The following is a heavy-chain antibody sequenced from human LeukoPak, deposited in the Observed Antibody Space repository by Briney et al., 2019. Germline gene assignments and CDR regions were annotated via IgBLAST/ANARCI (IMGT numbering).Heavy chain of an antibody. D-gene: IGHD5-18*01. CDR2: IYTSGST. J-gene: IGHJ4*02. CDR1: GGSISSYY. V-gene: IGHV4-4*09. Sequence: SETLSLTCTVSGGSISSYYWSWIRQPPGKGLEWIGYIYTSGSTNYNPSLKSRVTISVDTSKNQFSLKLSSVTAADTAVYYCAKGIQLWELDYWGQGTLVTVSS. CDR3: AKGIQLWELDY.